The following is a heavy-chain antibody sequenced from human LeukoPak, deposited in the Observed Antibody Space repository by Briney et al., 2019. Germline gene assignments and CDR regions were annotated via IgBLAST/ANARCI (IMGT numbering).Heavy chain of an antibody. V-gene: IGHV3-30*04. J-gene: IGHJ4*02. CDR3: ARGAITMIVGRYFDY. Sequence: PGGSLRLSCAASGFTFSSYAMHWVRQAPGKGLEWVAVISYDGSNKYYADSVKGRFTISRDNSKNTLYLQMNSLRAEDTAVYYCARGAITMIVGRYFDYWGQGTLVTVSS. CDR1: GFTFSSYA. CDR2: ISYDGSNK. D-gene: IGHD3-22*01.